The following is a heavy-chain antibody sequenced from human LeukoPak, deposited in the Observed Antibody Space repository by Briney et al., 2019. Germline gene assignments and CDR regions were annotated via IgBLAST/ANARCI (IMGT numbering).Heavy chain of an antibody. CDR1: GFSFGSYA. Sequence: LRLSCAASGFSFGSYAISWSRQPPGKWLEWIGEINHSGPTNYNPSRKSRVTISVDTSKNQFSLKLSSVTAADTAVYYCASSPTGDAFDIWGQGTMVTVSS. V-gene: IGHV4-34*01. J-gene: IGHJ3*02. CDR2: INHSGPT. CDR3: ASSPTGDAFDI. D-gene: IGHD4-17*01.